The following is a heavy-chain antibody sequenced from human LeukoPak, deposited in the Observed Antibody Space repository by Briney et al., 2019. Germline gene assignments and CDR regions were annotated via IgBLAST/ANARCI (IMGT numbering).Heavy chain of an antibody. D-gene: IGHD3-22*01. V-gene: IGHV1-8*01. J-gene: IGHJ4*02. CDR2: TNPNSGNT. Sequence: ASVKVSCKASGYTFTSYDINWVRQATGQGLEWMGWTNPNSGNTGYAQKFQGRVTMTRNTSISTAYMELSSLRSEDTAVYYCAREGKGDYYDSSGYYNYWGQGTLVTVSS. CDR3: AREGKGDYYDSSGYYNY. CDR1: GYTFTSYD.